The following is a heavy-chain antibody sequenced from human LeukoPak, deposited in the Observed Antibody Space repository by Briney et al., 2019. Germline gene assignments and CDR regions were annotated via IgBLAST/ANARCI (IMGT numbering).Heavy chain of an antibody. CDR3: AXEYQLLGTXXNYFDP. J-gene: IGHJ5*02. Sequence: SVTXXCKASGYTFTGYYMHWVRQAPGQGLEWMGWINPNSGGTNYAQKFQGRVTLTRDMSTSTDYLELSRLRSEDTAVYYCAXEYQLLGTXXNYFDPWGQGTLVTVSS. CDR2: INPNSGGT. D-gene: IGHD2-2*01. CDR1: GYTFTGYY. V-gene: IGHV1-2*02.